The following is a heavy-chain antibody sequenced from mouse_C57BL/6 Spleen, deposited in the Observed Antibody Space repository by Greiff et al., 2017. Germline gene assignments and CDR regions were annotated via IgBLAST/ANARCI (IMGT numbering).Heavy chain of an antibody. CDR1: GYTFTSYW. J-gene: IGHJ1*03. D-gene: IGHD1-1*01. V-gene: IGHV1-50*01. CDR2: IDPSDSYT. CDR3: ARRGPTGVSSYWYFDV. Sequence: VQLQQPGAELVKPGASVKLSCKASGYTFTSYWMQWVKQRPGQGLEWIGEIDPSDSYTNYNQKFKGKATLTVDTSSPTAYMQLRSLTSEDSAVYYCARRGPTGVSSYWYFDVWGTGSTRTASS.